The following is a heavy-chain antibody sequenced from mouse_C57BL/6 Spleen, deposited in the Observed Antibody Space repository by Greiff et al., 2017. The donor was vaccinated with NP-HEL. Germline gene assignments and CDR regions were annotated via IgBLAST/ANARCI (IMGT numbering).Heavy chain of an antibody. CDR3: AREAYYYGSSY. CDR2: IYPGDGDT. D-gene: IGHD1-1*01. J-gene: IGHJ2*01. CDR1: GYAFSSSW. V-gene: IGHV1-82*01. Sequence: VQRVESGPELVKPGASVKISCKASGYAFSSSWMNWVKQRPGKGLEWIGRIYPGDGDTNYNGKFKGKATLTADKSSSTAYMQLSSLTSEDSAVYFCAREAYYYGSSYWGQGTTLTVSS.